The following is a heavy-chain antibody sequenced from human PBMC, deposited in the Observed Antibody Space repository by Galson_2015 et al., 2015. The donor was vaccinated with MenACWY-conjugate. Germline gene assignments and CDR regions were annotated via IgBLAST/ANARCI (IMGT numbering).Heavy chain of an antibody. Sequence: SVKVSCKVSGYTLTELSMHWVRQAPGKGLEWMGGFDPEDGETIYAQKFQGRVTMTEDTSTDTAYMELSSLRSEDTAVYYCATESDGGGYYYYYGMDVWGQGTTVTVSS. CDR1: GYTLTELS. CDR2: FDPEDGET. CDR3: ATESDGGGYYYYYGMDV. J-gene: IGHJ6*02. D-gene: IGHD3-16*01. V-gene: IGHV1-24*01.